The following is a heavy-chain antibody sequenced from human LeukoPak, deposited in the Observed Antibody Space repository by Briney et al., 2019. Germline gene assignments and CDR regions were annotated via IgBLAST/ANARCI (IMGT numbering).Heavy chain of an antibody. CDR2: ISYDGSNK. CDR3: AKSPMVVVIQYYFDY. J-gene: IGHJ4*02. D-gene: IGHD3-22*01. Sequence: GGSLRLSCAASGFTFSSYGMHWVRQAPGKGLEWVAVISYDGSNKYYADSVKGRFTISRDNSKNTLYLQMNSLRAEDTAVYYCAKSPMVVVIQYYFDYWGQGTLVTVSS. V-gene: IGHV3-30*18. CDR1: GFTFSSYG.